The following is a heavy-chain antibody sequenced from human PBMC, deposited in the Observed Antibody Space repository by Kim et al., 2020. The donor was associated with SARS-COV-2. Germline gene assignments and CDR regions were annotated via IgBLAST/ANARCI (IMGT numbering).Heavy chain of an antibody. V-gene: IGHV3-15*01. CDR1: GFTFSNAW. J-gene: IGHJ6*02. CDR2: IKNKTDGGTT. Sequence: GGSLRLSCAASGFTFSNAWMIWVRQAPGKGLEWVGRIKNKTDGGTTDYAAPVKGRFTISRDDSKNTLYLQMNSLKTEDTAVYYCTTLLRYFDWLAVKYYYYGMDVWGQGTTVTVSS. D-gene: IGHD3-9*01. CDR3: TTLLRYFDWLAVKYYYYGMDV.